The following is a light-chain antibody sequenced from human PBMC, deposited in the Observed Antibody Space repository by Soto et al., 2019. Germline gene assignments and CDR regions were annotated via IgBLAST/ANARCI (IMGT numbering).Light chain of an antibody. Sequence: EIVLTQSPATLSLSPGERATLSCRASQSVRSYLAWYQQKPGQPPRLVIFDASNRAAGITDRFSGSGSGTDFTLIISSLEPEDSGVYSCQQRGNWPPTWTFGQGTKVEIK. CDR3: QQRGNWPPTWT. J-gene: IGKJ1*01. V-gene: IGKV3-11*01. CDR1: QSVRSY. CDR2: DAS.